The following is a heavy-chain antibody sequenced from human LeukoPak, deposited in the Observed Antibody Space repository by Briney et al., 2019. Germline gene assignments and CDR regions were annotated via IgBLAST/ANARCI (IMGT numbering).Heavy chain of an antibody. CDR1: GYTLTELS. J-gene: IGHJ4*02. CDR2: FDPEDGET. V-gene: IGHV1-24*01. CDR3: ATDRRGLGATDY. Sequence: ASVKVSCKVSGYTLTELSMHWVRQAPGKGLEWMGGFDPEDGETIYAQKFQGRVTMTEDTSTDTAYMELSSLRSEDTAVYYYATDRRGLGATDYWGQGTLVTVSS. D-gene: IGHD1-26*01.